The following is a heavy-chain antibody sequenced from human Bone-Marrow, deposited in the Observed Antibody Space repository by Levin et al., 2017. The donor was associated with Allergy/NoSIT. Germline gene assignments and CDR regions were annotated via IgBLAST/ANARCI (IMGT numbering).Heavy chain of an antibody. Sequence: GESLKISCAASGFTFRNYGMHWVRQAPGKGLEWVAVIWYDGSKRYYADSVKGRFTISRDDSKSTVYLQMNSLRAEDTAVYYCARDVDRSSHLSQFDPWGQGTLVTVSS. D-gene: IGHD5-12*01. CDR2: IWYDGSKR. CDR1: GFTFRNYG. V-gene: IGHV3-33*01. CDR3: ARDVDRSSHLSQFDP. J-gene: IGHJ5*02.